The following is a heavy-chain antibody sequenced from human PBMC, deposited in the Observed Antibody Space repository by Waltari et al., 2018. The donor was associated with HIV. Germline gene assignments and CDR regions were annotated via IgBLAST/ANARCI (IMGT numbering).Heavy chain of an antibody. J-gene: IGHJ4*02. CDR3: ARHDGPMIVVVMPYFDY. V-gene: IGHV4-39*01. Sequence: QLQLQESGPGLVKPSETLSLTCTVSGGSISSSSYYWGWIRQPPGKGLEWIGSIYYSGSTYYNPSLKSRVTISVDTSKNQFSLKLSSVTAADTAVYYCARHDGPMIVVVMPYFDYWGQGTLVTVSS. CDR2: IYYSGST. CDR1: GGSISSSSYY. D-gene: IGHD3-22*01.